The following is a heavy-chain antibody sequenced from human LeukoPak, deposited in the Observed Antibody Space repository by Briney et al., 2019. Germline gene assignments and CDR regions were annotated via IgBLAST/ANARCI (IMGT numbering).Heavy chain of an antibody. Sequence: PSETLSLTCTVSGGSISSSSYYWGWIRQPPGKGLEWIGSIYYSGSTYYNPSLKSRVTISVDTSKNQFSLKLSSVTAADTAVYYCARRSKSSGGFDYWGQGTLVTVSS. CDR1: GGSISSSSYY. D-gene: IGHD2-15*01. J-gene: IGHJ4*02. V-gene: IGHV4-39*01. CDR2: IYYSGST. CDR3: ARRSKSSGGFDY.